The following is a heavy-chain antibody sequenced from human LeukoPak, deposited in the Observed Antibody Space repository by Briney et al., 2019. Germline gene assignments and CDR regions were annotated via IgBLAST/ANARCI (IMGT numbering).Heavy chain of an antibody. CDR1: GFTFSNAW. D-gene: IGHD1-14*01. Sequence: GGSLRLSCAASGFTFSNAWMSWVRQAPWKGLEWVGRIKSKTDGGTTDYAAPVKGRFTISRDDSKNTLYLQMNSLKTEDTAVYYCTTSEPPHTTYFDYWGQGTLVTVSS. V-gene: IGHV3-15*01. CDR3: TTSEPPHTTYFDY. J-gene: IGHJ4*02. CDR2: IKSKTDGGTT.